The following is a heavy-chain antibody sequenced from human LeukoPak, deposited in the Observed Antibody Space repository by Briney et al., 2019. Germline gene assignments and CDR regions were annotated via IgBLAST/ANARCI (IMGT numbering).Heavy chain of an antibody. CDR3: ARQSFIATAPDY. V-gene: IGHV5-51*01. CDR1: KYIFTSYW. D-gene: IGHD6-13*01. Sequence: GESLKISCKGSKYIFTSYWIGWVRQMPGKGLEWMGIIWPGDSDTRYSPSFQGQVTISADKSISTAYLQWSSLKASDTAIYYCARQSFIATAPDYWGQGTLVTVSS. CDR2: IWPGDSDT. J-gene: IGHJ4*02.